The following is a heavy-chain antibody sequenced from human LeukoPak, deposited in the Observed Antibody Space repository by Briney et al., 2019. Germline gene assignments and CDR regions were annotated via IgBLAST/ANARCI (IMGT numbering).Heavy chain of an antibody. CDR2: IAYDGSHK. J-gene: IGHJ4*02. V-gene: IGHV3-30*03. CDR3: ARDLPDRNGESY. CDR1: GLVFSDYG. Sequence: PGGSLRLSCAASGLVFSDYGMHWVRQAPGKGLEWVAVIAYDGSHKYYIDSVKGRFTISRDNSKNTLYLQMNSLRADDTAVYYCARDLPDRNGESYWGQGTLVTVSS. D-gene: IGHD3-22*01.